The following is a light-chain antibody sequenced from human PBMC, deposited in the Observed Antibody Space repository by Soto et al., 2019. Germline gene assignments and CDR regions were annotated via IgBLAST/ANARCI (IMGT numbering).Light chain of an antibody. CDR3: QQYNSYS. Sequence: ILLTQSQSSLSESVGDRVTIACRASQGIDTSLAWYQQKPGKAPKLLIYAASNFQSGVPSRFSGRGSGTEFTLTISRLQPDDFATYYCQQYNSYSFGGGTKVDIK. J-gene: IGKJ4*01. CDR1: QGIDTS. CDR2: AAS. V-gene: IGKV1-9*01.